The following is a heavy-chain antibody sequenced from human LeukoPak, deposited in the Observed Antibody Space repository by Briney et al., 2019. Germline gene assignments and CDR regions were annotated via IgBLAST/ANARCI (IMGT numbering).Heavy chain of an antibody. D-gene: IGHD3-22*01. Sequence: GGSLRLSCAASGFTFSSYAMSWVRQAPGKGLEWVSAISGSGGSTYYADSVKGRFTISRDNAKNSLYLQMNSLRAEDTAVYYCARARYYYDSSGTLIDYWGQGTLVTVSS. J-gene: IGHJ4*02. CDR1: GFTFSSYA. CDR3: ARARYYYDSSGTLIDY. V-gene: IGHV3-23*01. CDR2: ISGSGGST.